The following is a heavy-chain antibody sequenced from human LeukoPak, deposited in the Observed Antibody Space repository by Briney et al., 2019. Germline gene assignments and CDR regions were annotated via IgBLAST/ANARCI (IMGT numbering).Heavy chain of an antibody. CDR2: INPSAGST. CDR3: ARGGCGDSAAPFDD. J-gene: IGHJ4*02. Sequence: GASVKVSCKTSGYTFTSCYMHWVRQAPGQGLEWMEMINPSAGSTRYAQKFRGRVTMTTDTSTSTVYMELSSLRSEDTAVYYCARGGCGDSAAPFDDWGQGTLVPVSS. D-gene: IGHD2-21*02. V-gene: IGHV1-46*01. CDR1: GYTFTSCY.